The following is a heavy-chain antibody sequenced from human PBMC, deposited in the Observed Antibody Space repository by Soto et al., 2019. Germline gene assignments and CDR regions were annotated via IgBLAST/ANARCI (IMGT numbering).Heavy chain of an antibody. CDR2: ISGSGGST. J-gene: IGHJ4*02. CDR3: AKVGFSMVRGVIGPYRYYFDY. D-gene: IGHD3-10*01. V-gene: IGHV3-23*01. CDR1: GFTFSSYA. Sequence: PGGSLRLSCAASGFTFSSYAMSWVRQAPGKGLEWVSAISGSGGSTYYADSVKGRFTISRDNSKNTLYLQMNSLRAEDTAVYYCAKVGFSMVRGVIGPYRYYFDYWGQGTLVTVSS.